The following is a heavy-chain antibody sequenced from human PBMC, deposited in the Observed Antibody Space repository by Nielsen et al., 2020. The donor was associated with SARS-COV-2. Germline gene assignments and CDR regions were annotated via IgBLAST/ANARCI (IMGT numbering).Heavy chain of an antibody. V-gene: IGHV3-73*01. CDR2: IRSKANSYAT. CDR1: GFTFSGSA. D-gene: IGHD3-10*01. Sequence: GGSLRLSCAASGFTFSGSAMHWVRQASGKGLEWVGRIRSKANSYATAYAASVKGRFTISRDDSKNTAYLQMNSLKTEDTAVYYCTGSITMVRGVIGYYGMDVWGQGTTVTVSS. J-gene: IGHJ6*02. CDR3: TGSITMVRGVIGYYGMDV.